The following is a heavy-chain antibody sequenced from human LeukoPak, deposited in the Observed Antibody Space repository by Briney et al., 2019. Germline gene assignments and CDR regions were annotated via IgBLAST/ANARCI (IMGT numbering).Heavy chain of an antibody. CDR2: INHSGST. CDR1: GFTLSNYW. D-gene: IGHD3-22*01. Sequence: GSLRLSCAASGFTLSNYWMSWVRQPPGKGLEWIGEINHSGSTNYNPSLKSRVTISVDTSKNQFSLKLSSVTAADTAVYYCARTSQSYYDSSGYLDYWGQGTLVTVSS. J-gene: IGHJ4*02. CDR3: ARTSQSYYDSSGYLDY. V-gene: IGHV4-34*01.